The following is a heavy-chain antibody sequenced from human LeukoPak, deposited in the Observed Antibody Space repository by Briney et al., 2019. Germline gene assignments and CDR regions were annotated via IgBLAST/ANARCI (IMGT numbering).Heavy chain of an antibody. CDR3: ARVEEGYGSGRRENYYYYYMDV. V-gene: IGHV4-59*01. CDR1: GGSISSYY. J-gene: IGHJ6*03. CDR2: IHYTGST. Sequence: SETLSLTCTVSGGSISSYYWSWIRQPLRKGLQWIGYIHYTGSTNYNPSLKSRVTISVNTSKNQFSLKLSSVTAADTAVYYCARVEEGYGSGRRENYYYYYMDVWGKGTTVTISS. D-gene: IGHD3-10*01.